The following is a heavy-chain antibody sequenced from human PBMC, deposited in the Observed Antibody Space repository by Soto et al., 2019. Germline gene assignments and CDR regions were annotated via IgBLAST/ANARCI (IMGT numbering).Heavy chain of an antibody. CDR1: GFTFSSYA. D-gene: IGHD3-22*01. CDR2: ISYDGSNK. Sequence: GSLRLSCAASGFTFSSYAMHWVRQAPGKGLEWVAVISYDGSNKYYADSVKGRFTISRDNSKNTLYLQMNSLRAEDTAVYYCARDLADSNVVIPPPYYYGMDVWGQGTTVTVSS. CDR3: ARDLADSNVVIPPPYYYGMDV. J-gene: IGHJ6*02. V-gene: IGHV3-30-3*01.